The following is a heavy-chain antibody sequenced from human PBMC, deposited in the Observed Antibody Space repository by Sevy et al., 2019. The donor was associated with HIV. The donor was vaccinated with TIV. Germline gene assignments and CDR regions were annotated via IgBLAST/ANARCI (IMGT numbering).Heavy chain of an antibody. CDR2: ISAYNGNT. V-gene: IGHV1-18*01. CDR1: GYTFTSYG. J-gene: IGHJ4*02. CDR3: AKLRDYDRGGAFDY. Sequence: ASVKVSCKASGYTFTSYGISWVRQAPGQGLEWMGWISAYNGNTNYAQKLQGRVTMTTDTSTSTDYMELRSLRSDDTAVYYCAKLRDYDRGGAFDYWGQGTLVTVSS. D-gene: IGHD3-22*01.